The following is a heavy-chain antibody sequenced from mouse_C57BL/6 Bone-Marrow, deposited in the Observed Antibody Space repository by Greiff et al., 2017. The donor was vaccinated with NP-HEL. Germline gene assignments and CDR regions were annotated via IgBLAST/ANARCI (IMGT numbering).Heavy chain of an antibody. J-gene: IGHJ4*01. V-gene: IGHV1-81*01. CDR3: ARVYYYGSTNYYAMDY. CDR2: IYPRSGNT. Sequence: VQLQQSGAELARPGASVKLSCKASGYTFTSYGISWVKQRTGQGLEWIGEIYPRSGNTYYNEKFKGKATLTADKSSSTAYMELRSLTSEDSAVYFCARVYYYGSTNYYAMDYWGQGTSVTVSS. D-gene: IGHD1-1*01. CDR1: GYTFTSYG.